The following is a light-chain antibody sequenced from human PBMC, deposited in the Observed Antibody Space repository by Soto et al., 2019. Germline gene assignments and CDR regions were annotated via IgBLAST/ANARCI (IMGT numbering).Light chain of an antibody. Sequence: EMVLTQSPGTLSLSPGARPTLSGRASHTVSSSLAWYQQKPGQAPRLLISGASSRAADIPDRFSGSGSGTEFTLSINSLQSEDFAVYYCQQYDTWPITFGQGTRLEIK. V-gene: IGKV3D-15*01. CDR2: GAS. CDR1: HTVSSS. J-gene: IGKJ5*01. CDR3: QQYDTWPIT.